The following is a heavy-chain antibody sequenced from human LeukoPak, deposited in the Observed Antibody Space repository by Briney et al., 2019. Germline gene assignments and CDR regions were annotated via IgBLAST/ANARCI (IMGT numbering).Heavy chain of an antibody. Sequence: GGSLRLSCAASGFTFSSYAMHWVRQAPGKGLEHVSAISSNGGSTYYANSVKGRFTISRDNSKNTLYLQMNSLRAEDTAVYYCAKDAQALLWFGEFSHFDYWGQGTLVTVSS. V-gene: IGHV3-64*01. CDR3: AKDAQALLWFGEFSHFDY. CDR2: ISSNGGST. D-gene: IGHD3-10*01. CDR1: GFTFSSYA. J-gene: IGHJ4*02.